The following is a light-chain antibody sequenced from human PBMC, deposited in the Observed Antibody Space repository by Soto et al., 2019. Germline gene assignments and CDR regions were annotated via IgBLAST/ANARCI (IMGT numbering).Light chain of an antibody. CDR2: KAS. Sequence: DIQMTQSPSTLSGSVGDRVTITCRASQTISSWLAWYKQKTGKDPKLLIYKASTLKSGVPSRFSGSGSGTEFTLTISSLQPDDFATYYCQHYNSYSEAFGQGTKVDIK. CDR1: QTISSW. J-gene: IGKJ1*01. CDR3: QHYNSYSEA. V-gene: IGKV1-5*03.